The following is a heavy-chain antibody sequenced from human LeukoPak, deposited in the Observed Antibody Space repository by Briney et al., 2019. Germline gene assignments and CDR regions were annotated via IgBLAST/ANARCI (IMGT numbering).Heavy chain of an antibody. CDR3: ARGLGFCSSTSCQPLGDY. D-gene: IGHD2-2*01. J-gene: IGHJ4*02. V-gene: IGHV1-8*01. Sequence: ASVKVSCKASGYTFASYDITWVRQATGQGLECMGWMNPNSGNTGYAQEFQGRVTMTRNNAISTAYMELSSLRSEDTAVYYCARGLGFCSSTSCQPLGDYWGQGTLVTVSS. CDR2: MNPNSGNT. CDR1: GYTFASYD.